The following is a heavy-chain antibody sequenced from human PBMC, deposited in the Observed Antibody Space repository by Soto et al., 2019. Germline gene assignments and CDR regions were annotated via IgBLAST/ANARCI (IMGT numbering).Heavy chain of an antibody. CDR1: GFPFSGYL. J-gene: IGHJ3*02. V-gene: IGHV3-7*05. D-gene: IGHD3-10*01. CDR2: INHDGSEM. Sequence: EVQVVESGGGSVQPGGSLRLSCTVSGFPFSGYLMDWVRQAPGKGLEWVANINHDGSEMYYGDSVKGRFTISRDNAKNSLYLQMNSLRAEDTAVYYCARGLVDMWGQGTMVTVSS. CDR3: ARGLVDM.